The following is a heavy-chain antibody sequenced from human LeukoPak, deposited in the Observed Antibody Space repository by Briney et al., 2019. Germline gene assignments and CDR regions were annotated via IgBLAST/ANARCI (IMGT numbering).Heavy chain of an antibody. CDR1: GGSFSGYY. CDR2: INHSGST. CDR3: ARIEKSDYDFWSGYYKYYFDY. V-gene: IGHV4-34*01. D-gene: IGHD3-3*01. Sequence: SETLSLTCAVYGGSFSGYYWGWIRQPPGKGLEWIGEINHSGSTNYNPSLKSRVTISVDTSKNQFSLKLSSVTAADTAVYYCARIEKSDYDFWSGYYKYYFDYWGQGTLVTVSS. J-gene: IGHJ4*02.